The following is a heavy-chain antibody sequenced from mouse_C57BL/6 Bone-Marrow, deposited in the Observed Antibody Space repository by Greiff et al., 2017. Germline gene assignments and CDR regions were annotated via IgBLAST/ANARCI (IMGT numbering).Heavy chain of an antibody. J-gene: IGHJ2*01. D-gene: IGHD2-2*01. V-gene: IGHV1-81*01. Sequence: VQLQQSGAELARPGASVKLSCKASGYTFTSYGISWVKQRTGQGLEWIGEIYPRSGNTYYNEKFKGKATLTADKSSSTAYMERRSLTSEDSAVYFCARSGREWLPPDYWGQGTTLTVSS. CDR1: GYTFTSYG. CDR2: IYPRSGNT. CDR3: ARSGREWLPPDY.